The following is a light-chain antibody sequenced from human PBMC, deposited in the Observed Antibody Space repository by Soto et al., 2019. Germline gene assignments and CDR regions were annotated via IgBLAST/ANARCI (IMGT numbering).Light chain of an antibody. CDR3: QPYNSYPLT. V-gene: IGKV1-5*01. CDR1: QSISSW. J-gene: IGKJ4*01. Sequence: DSQMTQSPSTLSASVGDRVTITCRASQSISSWLAWYQQKPGKAPKLLIYDASSLESGVPSRFSGSGSGTEFTLTISSLQPDDFATYYCQPYNSYPLTFGGGTKVDSK. CDR2: DAS.